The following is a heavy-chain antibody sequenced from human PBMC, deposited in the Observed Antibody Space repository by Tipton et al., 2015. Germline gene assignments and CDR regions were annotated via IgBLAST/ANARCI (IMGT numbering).Heavy chain of an antibody. J-gene: IGHJ4*02. CDR3: ARIVVTLGGSNFDY. Sequence: SLRLSCAASGFTFSSYWMTWVRQAPGKGLEWVAKIKQDGSEKYYVGSVEGRFTISRDNAKNSLYLQMNSLRAEDTAVYYCARIVVTLGGSNFDYWGQGTLVTVSS. CDR1: GFTFSSYW. CDR2: IKQDGSEK. V-gene: IGHV3-7*01. D-gene: IGHD2-15*01.